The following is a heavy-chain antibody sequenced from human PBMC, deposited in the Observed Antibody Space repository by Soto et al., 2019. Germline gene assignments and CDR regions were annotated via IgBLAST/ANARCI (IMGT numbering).Heavy chain of an antibody. Sequence: PSVTLSLTWTVAGGSIISVEYCWSWIRQPPGKGLEWIGFIYDSGTTYYNPSLKSRVSILIDTSKNHFSLRLSSVTAADTAVYYCASPTNTYDYWGQGTLVTVS. V-gene: IGHV4-30-4*01. CDR1: GGSIISVEYC. CDR3: ASPTNTYDY. J-gene: IGHJ4*02. D-gene: IGHD2-2*02. CDR2: IYDSGTT.